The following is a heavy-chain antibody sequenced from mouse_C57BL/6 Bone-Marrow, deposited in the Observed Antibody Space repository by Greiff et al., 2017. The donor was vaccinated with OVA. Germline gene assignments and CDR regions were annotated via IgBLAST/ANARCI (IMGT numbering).Heavy chain of an antibody. CDR2: IDPSDSYT. CDR1: GFTFTSYW. CDR3: ARPLHYYGSSPRYFDY. V-gene: IGHV1-50*01. Sequence: VQLLQPGAELVKPGASVKLSCKASGFTFTSYWMQWVQQRPGQGLEWIGEIDPSDSYTYYHQKFKGKATLTVDTTSSTAYMQLSSLTSEDSAVYYCARPLHYYGSSPRYFDYWGQGTTLTVSS. J-gene: IGHJ2*01. D-gene: IGHD1-1*01.